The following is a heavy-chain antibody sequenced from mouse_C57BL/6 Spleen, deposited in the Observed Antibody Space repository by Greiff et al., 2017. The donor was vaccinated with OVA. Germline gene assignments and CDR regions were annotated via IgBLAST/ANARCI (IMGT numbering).Heavy chain of an antibody. Sequence: VPLQQPGAELVKPGGSVKMSCKASGSTFTSYWITWVKQRPGQGLEWIGDIYPGSGSTNYNEKFKSKATLTVDTSSSTAYMQLSSLTSEDSAVYYCARLRYYFDYWGQGTTLTVSS. J-gene: IGHJ2*01. CDR3: ARLRYYFDY. CDR2: IYPGSGST. CDR1: GSTFTSYW. V-gene: IGHV1-55*01. D-gene: IGHD1-1*01.